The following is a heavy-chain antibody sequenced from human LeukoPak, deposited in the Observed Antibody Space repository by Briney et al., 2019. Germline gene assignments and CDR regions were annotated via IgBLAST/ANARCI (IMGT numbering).Heavy chain of an antibody. D-gene: IGHD1-1*01. Sequence: ASVKVSCKASGYTFTTYGISWARQAPGQGLEWMGWVSGNNGNTNYAQKLQGRVTMTTDTSTNTAYMELRSLRSDDMAVYYCARDFYHSGTNWYDVFDVWGQGTKVTVSS. V-gene: IGHV1-18*03. CDR2: VSGNNGNT. CDR3: ARDFYHSGTNWYDVFDV. CDR1: GYTFTTYG. J-gene: IGHJ3*01.